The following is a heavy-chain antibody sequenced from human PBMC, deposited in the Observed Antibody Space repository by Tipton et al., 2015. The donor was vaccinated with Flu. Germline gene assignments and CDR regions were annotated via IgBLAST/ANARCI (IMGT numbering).Heavy chain of an antibody. CDR3: ARDRWEYARGFDP. J-gene: IGHJ5*02. D-gene: IGHD2-2*01. CDR1: GDSMRRDYF. V-gene: IGHV4-38-2*02. Sequence: TLSLTCTVSGDSMRRDYFWGWIRQAPGKGLEWIGNIHYSGSPHYNPSLKSRVTISVDTSKNQFSLRLTSVTAADTAVYYCARDRWEYARGFDPWGQGTPVTVSP. CDR2: IHYSGSP.